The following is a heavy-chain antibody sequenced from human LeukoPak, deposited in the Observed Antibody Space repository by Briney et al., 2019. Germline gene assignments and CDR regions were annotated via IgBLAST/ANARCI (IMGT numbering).Heavy chain of an antibody. V-gene: IGHV4-59*01. CDR2: IYYSGST. Sequence: SETLSLTCTVSGGSISSYYWSWIRQPPGKGLEWIGYIYYSGSTNYNPSLKSRVTISVDTSKNKFSLKLSPVTAADTAVYYCASSGLVGARDWFDPWGQGTLVTVSS. J-gene: IGHJ5*02. CDR1: GGSISSYY. D-gene: IGHD1-26*01. CDR3: ASSGLVGARDWFDP.